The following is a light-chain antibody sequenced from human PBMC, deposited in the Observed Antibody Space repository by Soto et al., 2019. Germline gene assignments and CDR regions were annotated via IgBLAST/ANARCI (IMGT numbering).Light chain of an antibody. CDR3: SSYTTSNTRQNV. J-gene: IGLJ1*01. CDR2: DVT. CDR1: SSDVGGYNY. Sequence: SVLTQPASVSGSPGQSITISCTGTSSDVGGYNYVSWYQHHPGKAPKLIIYDVTSRPSGVSIRFSGSKSGNTASLTISGLQPEDEADYHCSSYTTSNTRQNVFGTGTKVTVL. V-gene: IGLV2-14*03.